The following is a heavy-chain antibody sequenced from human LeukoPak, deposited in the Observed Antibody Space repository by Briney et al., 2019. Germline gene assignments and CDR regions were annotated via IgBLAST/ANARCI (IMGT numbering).Heavy chain of an antibody. V-gene: IGHV4-59*01. CDR1: GGSISSYY. J-gene: IGHJ5*02. Sequence: SETLSLTCSVSGGSISSYYWSWIRQPPGKGLEWVGYIYYSGNTNYNPSLKSRVTISVDTSNNQFSLKLSSVTAADTAVYYCARERRTYYCDSSGYFYWFDPWGQGTLVTVSS. CDR2: IYYSGNT. CDR3: ARERRTYYCDSSGYFYWFDP. D-gene: IGHD3-22*01.